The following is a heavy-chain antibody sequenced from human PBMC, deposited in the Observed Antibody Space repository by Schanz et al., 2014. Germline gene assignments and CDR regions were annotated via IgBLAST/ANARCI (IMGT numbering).Heavy chain of an antibody. CDR2: ISSSSTYI. CDR3: AKERIAAAWTFDY. V-gene: IGHV3-21*02. Sequence: DVQLVESGGGLVKPGGSLRLSCAASGFTFSTYTMNWVRQAPGKGLEWVSSISSSSTYIYYTDSLKGRFTISRDNAKNSLYLQMNSLRAEDTAVYYCAKERIAAAWTFDYWGQGTLVTVSS. CDR1: GFTFSTYT. J-gene: IGHJ4*02. D-gene: IGHD6-13*01.